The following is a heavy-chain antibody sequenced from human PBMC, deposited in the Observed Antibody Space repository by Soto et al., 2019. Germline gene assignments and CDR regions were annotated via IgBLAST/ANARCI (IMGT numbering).Heavy chain of an antibody. D-gene: IGHD3-22*01. CDR1: GGSISSGGYS. CDR2: IYYSGST. Sequence: PSETLSLTCTVSGGSISSGGYSWSWIRQPPGKGLEWIGYIYYSGSTYYNPSLKSRVTMSVDTSKNQFSLKLSSVTAVDTAVYYCARNLGDYDSSGYYYGNWFDPWGQGTLVTVSS. CDR3: ARNLGDYDSSGYYYGNWFDP. V-gene: IGHV4-61*08. J-gene: IGHJ5*02.